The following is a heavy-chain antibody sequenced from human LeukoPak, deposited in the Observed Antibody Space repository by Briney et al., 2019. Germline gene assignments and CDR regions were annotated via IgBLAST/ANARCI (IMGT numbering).Heavy chain of an antibody. CDR3: AKALDTYGYMRFDF. D-gene: IGHD5-18*01. V-gene: IGHV3-48*04. CDR1: GFTFNSYS. CDR2: ISSSSSTI. J-gene: IGHJ4*02. Sequence: GGSLRLSCAASGFTFNSYSMNWVRQAPGQGLEWLSYISSSSSTIYDADSVKGRFTISRDNAKNSMFLQMNSLRAEDTALYYCAKALDTYGYMRFDFWGQGTLVTVSS.